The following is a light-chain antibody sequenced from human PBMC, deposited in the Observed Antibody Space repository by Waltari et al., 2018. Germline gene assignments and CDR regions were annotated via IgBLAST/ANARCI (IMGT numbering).Light chain of an antibody. CDR3: KQTYSSP. CDR1: QSISSH. V-gene: IGKV1-39*01. Sequence: DIQFTQSPSSLSASLGDRVTIICRASQSISSHLNWYQQKPGKAPKLLIYSASNLQIGVPSRFSGSESGTDFTLTISSLQPEEFATYYSKQTYSSPFGQGTKLDI. J-gene: IGKJ2*01. CDR2: SAS.